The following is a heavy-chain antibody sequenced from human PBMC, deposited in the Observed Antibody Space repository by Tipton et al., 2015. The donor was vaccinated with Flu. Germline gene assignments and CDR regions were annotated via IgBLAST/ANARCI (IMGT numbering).Heavy chain of an antibody. CDR2: ISNSGSS. CDR3: ARSSRGWYRAMFD. J-gene: IGHJ4*02. D-gene: IGHD6-19*01. CDR1: GDSISSFY. V-gene: IGHV4-59*01. Sequence: LRLSCSVSGDSISSFYWSWIRQPPGEGLEWIAYISNSGSSNYNPSLKSRITVSVDTSKNQFSLILSSVTAADTAVYYCARSSRGWYRAMFDWGQGTLVTVSS.